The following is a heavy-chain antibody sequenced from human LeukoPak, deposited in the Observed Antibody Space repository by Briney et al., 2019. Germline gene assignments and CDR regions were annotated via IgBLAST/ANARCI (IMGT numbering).Heavy chain of an antibody. J-gene: IGHJ4*02. CDR1: GGSFSGYY. V-gene: IGHV4-34*01. Sequence: PSETLSLTCAVYGGSFSGYYWSWIRQPPGKGLEWIGEINHSGSTNYNPSLKSRVTISVDTSKNQFSLKLSSVTAADTAVYYCARRNLNYYGSGSYYFDYWGQGTLVTVSS. CDR3: ARRNLNYYGSGSYYFDY. D-gene: IGHD3-10*01. CDR2: INHSGST.